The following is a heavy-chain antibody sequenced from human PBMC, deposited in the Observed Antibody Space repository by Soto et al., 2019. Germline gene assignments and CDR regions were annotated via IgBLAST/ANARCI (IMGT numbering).Heavy chain of an antibody. CDR1: GVSIDKYY. Sequence: PSETLSLTCNVSGVSIDKYYWTWIRQSPGRGLEWIGYIFYTGGTNYNPSLKSRVTISADVSKSQVSLKMTSVTAADTALYYCARGIQPPTLSPWDVGGQGSPVTVS. J-gene: IGHJ6*01. V-gene: IGHV4-59*01. CDR3: ARGIQPPTLSPWDV. CDR2: IFYTGGT. D-gene: IGHD1-1*01.